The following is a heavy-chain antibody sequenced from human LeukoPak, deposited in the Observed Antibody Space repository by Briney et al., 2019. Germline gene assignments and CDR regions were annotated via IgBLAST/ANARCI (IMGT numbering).Heavy chain of an antibody. CDR2: IYSGGST. CDR1: GFTVSSNY. V-gene: IGHV3-66*02. J-gene: IGHJ4*02. Sequence: GGSLRLSCAASGFTVSSNYMSWVRQAPGKGLEWVSVIYSGGSTYYADSVKGRFTISRDNSKNTLYLQTNSLRAEDTAVYYCARDSDWAYFDYWGQGTLVTVSS. CDR3: ARDSDWAYFDY. D-gene: IGHD3-9*01.